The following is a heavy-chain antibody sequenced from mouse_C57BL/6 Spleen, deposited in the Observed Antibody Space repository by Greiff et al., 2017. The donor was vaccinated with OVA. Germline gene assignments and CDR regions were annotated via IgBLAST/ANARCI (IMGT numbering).Heavy chain of an antibody. Sequence: QVQLQQSGAELVKPGASVKLSCKASGYTFTSYWMQWVKQRPGQGLEWIGEIDPSDSYTNYNQKFKGKATLTVDTSSSTAYMQLSSLTSEDSAVYYGASGRFDYWGQGTTLTVSA. CDR3: ASGRFDY. CDR1: GYTFTSYW. CDR2: IDPSDSYT. D-gene: IGHD3-1*01. J-gene: IGHJ2*01. V-gene: IGHV1-50*01.